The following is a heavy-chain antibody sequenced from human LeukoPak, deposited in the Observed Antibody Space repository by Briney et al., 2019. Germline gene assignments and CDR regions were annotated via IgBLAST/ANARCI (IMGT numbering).Heavy chain of an antibody. V-gene: IGHV1-18*01. CDR1: GYTFTSYG. J-gene: IGHJ4*02. CDR3: ARAHDYGAYFDY. Sequence: ASVKVSCKASGYTFTSYGSSWVRQAPGQGLEWMGWISAYNGNTNYAQKLQGRVTMTTDTSTSTAYMELRSLRSEDTAVYYCARAHDYGAYFDYWGQGTLVTVSS. CDR2: ISAYNGNT. D-gene: IGHD4-17*01.